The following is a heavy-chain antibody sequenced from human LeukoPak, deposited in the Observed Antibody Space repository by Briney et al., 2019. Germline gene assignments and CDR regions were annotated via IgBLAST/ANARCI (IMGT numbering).Heavy chain of an antibody. Sequence: PGGSLRLSCAASGFTFSNYAMHWVRQAPGKGLEWVSVIYSGGSTYYADSVKGRFTISRHNSKNTLYLQMNSLRAEDTAVYYCARDYSGAFDYWGQGTLVTVSS. J-gene: IGHJ4*02. CDR2: IYSGGST. CDR1: GFTFSNYA. D-gene: IGHD2-15*01. V-gene: IGHV3-53*04. CDR3: ARDYSGAFDY.